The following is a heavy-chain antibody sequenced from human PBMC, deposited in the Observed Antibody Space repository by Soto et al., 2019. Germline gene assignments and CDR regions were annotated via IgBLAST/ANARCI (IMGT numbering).Heavy chain of an antibody. V-gene: IGHV3-30*18. CDR3: AKSRFSYCGGDCYSRNGMDV. D-gene: IGHD2-21*02. Sequence: PGGSLILTCAASGFTFSSYGMHWVRQAPGKGLEWVAVISYDGSNKYYADSVKGRFTISRDNSKNTLYLQMNSLRAEDTAVYYCAKSRFSYCGGDCYSRNGMDVWGQGTTVTV. CDR2: ISYDGSNK. J-gene: IGHJ6*02. CDR1: GFTFSSYG.